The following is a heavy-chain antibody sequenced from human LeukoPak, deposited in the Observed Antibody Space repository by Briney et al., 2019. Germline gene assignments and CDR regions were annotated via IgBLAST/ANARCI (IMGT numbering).Heavy chain of an antibody. CDR1: GFTFSSYS. Sequence: GGSLRLSCAASGFTFSSYSMNWVRQAPGKGLEWVASIGSSGNYIYYADSVKGRFTISRDNAKDSLYLQMNSLRAEDTAVYYCARGGLYGDYVDYWGQGTLVTVSS. J-gene: IGHJ4*02. V-gene: IGHV3-21*01. D-gene: IGHD4-17*01. CDR2: IGSSGNYI. CDR3: ARGGLYGDYVDY.